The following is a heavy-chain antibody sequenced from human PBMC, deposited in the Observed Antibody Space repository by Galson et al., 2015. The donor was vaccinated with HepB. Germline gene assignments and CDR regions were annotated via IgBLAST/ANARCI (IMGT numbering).Heavy chain of an antibody. J-gene: IGHJ6*02. CDR1: GFTFSSYS. CDR2: ISSSSSYI. V-gene: IGHV3-21*01. CDR3: AREYGDRPPKGGLRYYYYGMDV. D-gene: IGHD4-17*01. Sequence: SLRLSCAASGFTFSSYSMNWVRQAPGKGLEWVSSISSSSSYIYYADSVKGRFTISRDNAKNSLYLQMNSLRAEDTAVYYCAREYGDRPPKGGLRYYYYGMDVWGQGTTVTVSS.